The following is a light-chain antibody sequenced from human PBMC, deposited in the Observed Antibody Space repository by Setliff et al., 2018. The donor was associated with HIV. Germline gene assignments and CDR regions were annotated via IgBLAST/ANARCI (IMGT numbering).Light chain of an antibody. V-gene: IGLV2-8*01. CDR2: EVS. CDR3: SSYAGNNKYV. Sequence: QSALTQPPSASGSPGQSVTISCTGTSSDVGRYNFVSWYQQHPGKAPKLMIYEVSKRPSGVPDRFSGSKSDNTASLTVSGLQAEDEADYYCSSYAGNNKYVFGTGTKSPS. J-gene: IGLJ1*01. CDR1: SSDVGRYNF.